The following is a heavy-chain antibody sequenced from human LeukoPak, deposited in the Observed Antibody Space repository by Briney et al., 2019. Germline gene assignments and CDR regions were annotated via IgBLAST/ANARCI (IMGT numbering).Heavy chain of an antibody. Sequence: SETLSLACTVTGASISSSSYYWGWIRQPPVKGLEWTASIYFSGSTYYNPSLKSRFTISVDTSKIQFSLKLSSVTAADTAVYYCAGTSTMVRRVIRNYWGQGTLVTVSS. CDR2: IYFSGST. CDR1: GASISSSSYY. J-gene: IGHJ4*02. D-gene: IGHD3-10*01. V-gene: IGHV4-39*01. CDR3: AGTSTMVRRVIRNY.